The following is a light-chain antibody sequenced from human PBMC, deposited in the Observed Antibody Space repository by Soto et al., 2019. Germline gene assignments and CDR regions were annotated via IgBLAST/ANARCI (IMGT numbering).Light chain of an antibody. CDR1: QSGLYSSNNKNY. V-gene: IGKV4-1*01. J-gene: IGKJ5*01. CDR3: QQYNNWPFF. Sequence: DIVMTQSPDSLAVSLGERATINCKSSQSGLYSSNNKNYLAWYQQKPGQPPKLLIYDISSRATGVPARFSGSGSGTEFTLSISGLQSEDFAVYFCQQYNNWPFFFGQGTRLEI. CDR2: DIS.